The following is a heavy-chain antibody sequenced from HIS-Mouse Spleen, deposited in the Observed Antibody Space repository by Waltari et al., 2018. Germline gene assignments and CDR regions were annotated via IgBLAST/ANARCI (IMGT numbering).Heavy chain of an antibody. CDR2: IYWDDDK. D-gene: IGHD4-17*01. CDR1: GFSLSTSGVG. V-gene: IGHV2-5*02. J-gene: IGHJ4*02. CDR3: AHLTTKSTVVTPGHYFDY. Sequence: QITLKESGPTLVKPTQTLTLTCPFPGFSLSTSGVGVGWIRQPPGKALEWLALIYWDDDKRYSPSLKSRLTITKDTSKNQVVLTVTNMDPVDTASYYCAHLTTKSTVVTPGHYFDYWGQGTLVTVSS.